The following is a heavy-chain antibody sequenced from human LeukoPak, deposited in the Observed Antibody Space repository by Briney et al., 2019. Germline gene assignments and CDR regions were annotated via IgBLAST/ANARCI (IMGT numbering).Heavy chain of an antibody. CDR1: GGSISTYF. D-gene: IGHD3-22*01. CDR2: IYYTGST. CDR3: ARLVYDSRGYYFDY. V-gene: IGHV4-59*08. J-gene: IGHJ4*02. Sequence: PSETLSLTCTVSGGSISTYFWNWIRQPPGKGLEWIGYIYYTGSTSYNPSLKSRVTISIDTSKNQFSLKLSSVTAADTAVYHCARLVYDSRGYYFDYWGQGTLVTVSS.